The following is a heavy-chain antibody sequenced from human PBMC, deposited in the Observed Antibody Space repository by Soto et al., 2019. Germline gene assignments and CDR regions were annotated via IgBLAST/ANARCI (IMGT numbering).Heavy chain of an antibody. CDR1: GFTFSSYA. CDR3: AKDRVFYSNYVYYYYGMDV. CDR2: ISGSGGST. V-gene: IGHV3-23*01. J-gene: IGHJ6*02. Sequence: QPGGSLRLSCAASGFTFSSYAMSWVRQAPGKGLEWVSAISGSGGSTYYADSVKGRFTISRDNSKNMLYLQMNSLRAEDTAVYYCAKDRVFYSNYVYYYYGMDVWGQGTTVTVSS. D-gene: IGHD4-4*01.